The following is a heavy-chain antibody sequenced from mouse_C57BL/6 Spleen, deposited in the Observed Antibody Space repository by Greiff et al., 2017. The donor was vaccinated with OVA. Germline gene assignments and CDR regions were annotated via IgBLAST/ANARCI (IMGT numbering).Heavy chain of an antibody. J-gene: IGHJ1*03. CDR3: ARRTSYYYGSSYDWYFEV. D-gene: IGHD1-1*01. V-gene: IGHV1-55*01. CDR2: IYPGSGST. Sequence: QVQLQQPGAELVKPGASVKMSCKASGYTFTSYWITWVKQRPGQGLEWIGDIYPGSGSTNYNEKFKSKATLTVDTSSSTAYMQLSSLTSEDSAVYYCARRTSYYYGSSYDWYFEVWGTGTTVTVSS. CDR1: GYTFTSYW.